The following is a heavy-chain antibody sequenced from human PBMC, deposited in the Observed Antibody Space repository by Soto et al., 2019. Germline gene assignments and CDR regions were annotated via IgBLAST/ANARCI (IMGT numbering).Heavy chain of an antibody. CDR1: GFTFSSYS. Sequence: GGSLRLSCAASGFTFSSYSMNWVRQAPGKGLEWVSYISSSSSTIYYADSVKGRFTISRDNAKNSLYLQMSSLRDEDTAVYYCARSQLDRRPVYYYYYGMDVWGQGTTVTVSS. CDR2: ISSSSSTI. CDR3: ARSQLDRRPVYYYYYGMDV. V-gene: IGHV3-48*02. D-gene: IGHD1-1*01. J-gene: IGHJ6*02.